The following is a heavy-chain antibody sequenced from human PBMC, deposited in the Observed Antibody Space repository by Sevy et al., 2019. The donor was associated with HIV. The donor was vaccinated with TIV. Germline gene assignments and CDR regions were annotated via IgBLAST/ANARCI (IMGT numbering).Heavy chain of an antibody. Sequence: SETLSLTCTVSGDSISGYYWSWIRQPPGKGLQWIGYIYYNGRNNYNPSLKRRVTISEDTSKNQFSLRLTSVTAADTAVYYCARAWSGYYYAMDVWGHGTTVTVSS. CDR2: IYYNGRN. J-gene: IGHJ6*02. CDR3: ARAWSGYYYAMDV. V-gene: IGHV4-59*01. CDR1: GDSISGYY. D-gene: IGHD3-3*01.